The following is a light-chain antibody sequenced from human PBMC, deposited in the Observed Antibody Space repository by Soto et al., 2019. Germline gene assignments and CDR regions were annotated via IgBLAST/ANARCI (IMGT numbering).Light chain of an antibody. CDR2: AAS. CDR1: QTISRY. J-gene: IGKJ3*01. Sequence: DLQMTQSPSSLSASLGDRVTITCGASQTISRYLNWYQQKPGKAPKLLIFAASSLQSGVPSRFSGSGSGTEFTLAISSLKPEDFATYYCQQSYNTLAFGPGTKVDIK. CDR3: QQSYNTLA. V-gene: IGKV1-39*01.